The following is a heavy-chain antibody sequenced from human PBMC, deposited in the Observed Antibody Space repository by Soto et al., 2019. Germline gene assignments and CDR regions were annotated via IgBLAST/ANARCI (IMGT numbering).Heavy chain of an antibody. Sequence: PGGSLILSCAASGFTFSSYGMHWVRQAPGKGLEWVAVISYDGSNKYYADSVKGRFTISRDNSKNTLYLQMNSLRAEDTAVYYCAKDMAHVWGSYRPIDYWGQGTLVTVSS. D-gene: IGHD3-16*02. CDR3: AKDMAHVWGSYRPIDY. CDR1: GFTFSSYG. CDR2: ISYDGSNK. V-gene: IGHV3-30*18. J-gene: IGHJ4*02.